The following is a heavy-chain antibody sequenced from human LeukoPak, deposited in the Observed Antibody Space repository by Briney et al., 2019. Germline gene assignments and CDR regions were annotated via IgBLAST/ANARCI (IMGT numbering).Heavy chain of an antibody. CDR1: GYTFTSYY. CDR2: INPSGGST. Sequence: ASVKVSCKASGYTFTSYYMHWVRQAPGQGLEWMGIINPSGGSTSYAPKFQGRVTMTRDTSTSTVYMELSSLRSEDTAVYYCARGGISMVRAAGVDYWGQGTLVTVSS. J-gene: IGHJ4*02. V-gene: IGHV1-46*01. CDR3: ARGGISMVRAAGVDY. D-gene: IGHD3-10*01.